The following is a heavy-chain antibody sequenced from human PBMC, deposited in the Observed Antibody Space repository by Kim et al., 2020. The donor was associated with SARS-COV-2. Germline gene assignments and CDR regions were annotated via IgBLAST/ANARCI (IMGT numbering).Heavy chain of an antibody. J-gene: IGHJ4*02. CDR2: VLSDGGSK. CDR1: GFTFSRHA. D-gene: IGHD1-26*01. CDR3: ARDITGSWSVDY. Sequence: GGSLRLSCAASGFTFSRHAMHWVRQAPGKGLEWVAIVLSDGGSKYYADSVKGRFTISRDNSKNTPYLHLNSLRTDDTAVYYCARDITGSWSVDYWGRGT. V-gene: IGHV3-30*04.